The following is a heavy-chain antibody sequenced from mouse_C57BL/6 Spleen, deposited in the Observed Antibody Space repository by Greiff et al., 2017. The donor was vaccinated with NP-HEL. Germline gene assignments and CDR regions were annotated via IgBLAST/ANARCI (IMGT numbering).Heavy chain of an antibody. Sequence: VQLQQSGPELVKPGASVKISCKASGYAFSSSWMNWVKQRPGKGLEWIGRIYPGDGDTNYNGKFKGKATLTADKSSSTAYMQLSSLTSEDSAVYFCARWDDYALMDYWGQGTSVTVSS. V-gene: IGHV1-82*01. CDR3: ARWDDYALMDY. CDR2: IYPGDGDT. D-gene: IGHD2-4*01. J-gene: IGHJ4*01. CDR1: GYAFSSSW.